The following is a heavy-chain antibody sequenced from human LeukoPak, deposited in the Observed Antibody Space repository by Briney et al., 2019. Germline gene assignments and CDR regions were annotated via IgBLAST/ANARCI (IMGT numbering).Heavy chain of an antibody. Sequence: GGSLRLSCAASGFTFSSYAMSWVRQAPGKGLEWVSAISGSGGSTYYADSVKGRFTISRDNSKNTLYLQMNSLRAEDTAVYYCAKLNYDFWSGLGGFDPWGQGTLVTVSS. CDR2: ISGSGGST. J-gene: IGHJ5*02. D-gene: IGHD3-3*01. V-gene: IGHV3-23*01. CDR3: AKLNYDFWSGLGGFDP. CDR1: GFTFSSYA.